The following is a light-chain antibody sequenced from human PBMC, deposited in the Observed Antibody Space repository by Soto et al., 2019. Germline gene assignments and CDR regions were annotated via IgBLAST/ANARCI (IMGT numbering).Light chain of an antibody. CDR1: QGIGSE. J-gene: IGKJ5*01. V-gene: IGKV1-12*01. Sequence: DIQMTQSPSSVSASVGDRVTITCRASQGIGSELVWYQQKPGKAPNLLIYDASTLQSGVPSRFSGSGSGTDFTLTISSLQPEDFVTYYCQQANTFPLTFGQGTRLEIE. CDR2: DAS. CDR3: QQANTFPLT.